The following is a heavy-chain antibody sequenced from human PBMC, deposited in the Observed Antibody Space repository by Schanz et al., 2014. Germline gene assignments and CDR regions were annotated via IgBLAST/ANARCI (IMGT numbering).Heavy chain of an antibody. D-gene: IGHD2-21*02. CDR3: ARPSDSSWYMDV. CDR1: GFTFSSYG. V-gene: IGHV3-30*03. CDR2: ISYDGSNK. J-gene: IGHJ6*03. Sequence: VQLLESGGGLVQPGGSLRLSCAASGFTFSSYGMHWVRQSPGKGLEWVALISYDGSNKYYADSVKGRFTISRDSSKNTVYLQMNSLRGEDTGMYYGARPSDSSWYMDVWGKGTTVTVSS.